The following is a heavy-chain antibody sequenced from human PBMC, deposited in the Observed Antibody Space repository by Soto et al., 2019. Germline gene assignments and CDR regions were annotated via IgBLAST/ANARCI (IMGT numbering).Heavy chain of an antibody. CDR1: GFTFSTFW. V-gene: IGHV3-74*03. CDR3: ARDSDTYGYSKADN. D-gene: IGHD5-18*01. Sequence: EVQLVESGGGLVQPGGSLRLSCVASGFTFSTFWMHWVRQVPGKGLVWVSRIYGDGSSTTYADSVKGRFTISRDNAKNTLYLQMNSLRGEDTATYYCARDSDTYGYSKADNWGQGTLVSVSS. J-gene: IGHJ4*02. CDR2: IYGDGSST.